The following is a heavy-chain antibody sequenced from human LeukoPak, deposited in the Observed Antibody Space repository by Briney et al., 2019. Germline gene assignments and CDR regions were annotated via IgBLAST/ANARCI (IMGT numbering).Heavy chain of an antibody. V-gene: IGHV1-18*01. J-gene: IGHJ4*02. CDR2: ISAYNGNT. Sequence: ASVKVSCKASGGTFSSYAISWVRQAPGQGLEWMGWISAYNGNTNYAQKLQGRVTMTTDTSTSTAYMELRSLRSDDTAVYYCARVDCSGGSCYPEFDYWGQGTLVTVSS. CDR3: ARVDCSGGSCYPEFDY. D-gene: IGHD2-15*01. CDR1: GGTFSSYA.